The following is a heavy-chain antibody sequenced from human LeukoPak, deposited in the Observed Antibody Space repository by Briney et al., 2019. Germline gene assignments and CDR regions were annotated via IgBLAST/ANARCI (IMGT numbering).Heavy chain of an antibody. CDR3: ARGPYYDSWSGAGY. Sequence: GASVKVSCKASGYTFRGFGISWVRQAPGQGLEWMGWITTYNGNTNYIQKLQGRVTMTTDTSTSTAYMELRSLRSDDTAVYYCARGPYYDSWSGAGYWGQGTLVTVSS. V-gene: IGHV1-18*01. CDR2: ITTYNGNT. CDR1: GYTFRGFG. J-gene: IGHJ4*02. D-gene: IGHD3-3*01.